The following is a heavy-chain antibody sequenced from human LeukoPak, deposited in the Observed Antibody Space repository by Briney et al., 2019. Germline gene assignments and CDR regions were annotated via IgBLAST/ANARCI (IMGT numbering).Heavy chain of an antibody. J-gene: IGHJ5*02. V-gene: IGHV4-39*07. CDR1: GGSISSSSYY. CDR3: ARQHYYYDSSGYHWFDP. Sequence: PSETLSLTCTVSGGSISSSSYYWGWIRQPPGKGLEWIGSIYHSGSTYYNPSLKSRVTIAVETSKNQFSLKLSSVTAADTAVYYCARQHYYYDSSGYHWFDPWGQGTLVTVSS. D-gene: IGHD3-22*01. CDR2: IYHSGST.